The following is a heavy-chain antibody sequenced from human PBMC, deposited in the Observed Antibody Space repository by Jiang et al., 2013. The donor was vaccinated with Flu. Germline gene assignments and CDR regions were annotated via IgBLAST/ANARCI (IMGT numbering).Heavy chain of an antibody. CDR1: GGSISSSSYY. V-gene: IGHV4-39*01. Sequence: PGLVKPSETLSLTCTVSGGSISSSSYYWGWIRQPPGKGLEWIGSIYYSGSTYYNPSLKSRVTISVDTSKNQFSLKLSSVTAADTAVYYCARSVQNEIFDYWGQGTLVTVSS. CDR2: IYYSGST. CDR3: ARSVQNEIFDY. J-gene: IGHJ4*02. D-gene: IGHD1-1*01.